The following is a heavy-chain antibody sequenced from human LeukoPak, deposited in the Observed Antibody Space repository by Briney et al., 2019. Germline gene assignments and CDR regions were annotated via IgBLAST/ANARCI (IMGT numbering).Heavy chain of an antibody. J-gene: IGHJ4*02. CDR1: GFTFSSYE. CDR2: ISSSGSTI. Sequence: PGGSLRLSCAASGFTFSSYEMNWVRQAPGKGLEWVSYISSSGSTIYYADSVKGRFTISRDNAKNSLYLQMNSLRAEDTAVYYCAKDIGEAAAGTGLVIDYWGQGTLVTVSS. CDR3: AKDIGEAAAGTGLVIDY. D-gene: IGHD6-13*01. V-gene: IGHV3-48*03.